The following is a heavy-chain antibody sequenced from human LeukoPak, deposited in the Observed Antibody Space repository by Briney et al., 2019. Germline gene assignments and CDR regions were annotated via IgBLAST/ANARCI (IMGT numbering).Heavy chain of an antibody. CDR2: INHSGST. J-gene: IGHJ4*02. V-gene: IGHV4-34*01. D-gene: IGHD3-10*01. CDR3: ARVGYGSGSYNYFDY. CDR1: GGSFSGYY. Sequence: PSETLSLTCAVYGGSFSGYYWSWIRKPPGKGLEWIGEINHSGSTNYNPSLKSRVTISVDTSKNQFSLKLSSVTAADTAVYYCARVGYGSGSYNYFDYWGQGTLVTVSS.